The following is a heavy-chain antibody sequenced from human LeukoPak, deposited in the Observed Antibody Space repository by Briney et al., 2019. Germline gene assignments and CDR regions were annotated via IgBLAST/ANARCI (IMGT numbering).Heavy chain of an antibody. CDR1: GFTFSSYW. V-gene: IGHV3-74*01. J-gene: IGHJ4*02. D-gene: IGHD5-12*01. Sequence: PGGFLRLSCAASGFTFSSYWMHWVRHAPGKGLVWVSRINSDGSSTTYADSVKGRFTISRDNAKNTLYLQMDSLRAEDTAVYYCARESGYDTRGFDYWGQGTLVTVSS. CDR3: ARESGYDTRGFDY. CDR2: INSDGSST.